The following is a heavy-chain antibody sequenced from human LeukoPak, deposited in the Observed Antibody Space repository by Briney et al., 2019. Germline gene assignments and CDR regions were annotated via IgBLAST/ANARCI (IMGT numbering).Heavy chain of an antibody. CDR3: TRVGYIDEGIDY. CDR1: GFPFSSYW. Sequence: GGSLRLSCVASGFPFSSYWMTWVRQAPGKGLEWVANIKQDGSKKSYVDSVKGRFTISRDNAKNSLCLQMNSLRAEDTAIYYCTRVGYIDEGIDYWGQGTLVTVSS. V-gene: IGHV3-7*04. J-gene: IGHJ4*02. CDR2: IKQDGSKK. D-gene: IGHD5-24*01.